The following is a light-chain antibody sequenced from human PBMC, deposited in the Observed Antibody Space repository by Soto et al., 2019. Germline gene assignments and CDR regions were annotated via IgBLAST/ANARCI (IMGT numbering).Light chain of an antibody. V-gene: IGLV3-1*01. CDR2: EDK. CDR1: KLGEKF. J-gene: IGLJ2*01. Sequence: SYELTQAPSVSVSPGQTARITCSGDKLGEKFACWYQQKPGQSPVVVIYEDKKRPSAIPERFSGSNSGNTATLTISGTEAIDEADYYCQTWDNSTVVFGGGTKRTVL. CDR3: QTWDNSTVV.